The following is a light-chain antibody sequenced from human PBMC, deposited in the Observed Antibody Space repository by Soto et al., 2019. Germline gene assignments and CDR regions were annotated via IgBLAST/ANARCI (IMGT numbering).Light chain of an antibody. V-gene: IGKV1-12*02. CDR2: VSS. J-gene: IGKJ3*01. Sequence: DIQMTQSPSSVSASVGDRVTITCRASQDLRTWLAWYQQKPGKAPKLLIYVSSSLQSGVRSRFSGSGSRTDFTLTTSSLQPEDFATYYCQQAISFPFTFGPGTKVDLK. CDR1: QDLRTW. CDR3: QQAISFPFT.